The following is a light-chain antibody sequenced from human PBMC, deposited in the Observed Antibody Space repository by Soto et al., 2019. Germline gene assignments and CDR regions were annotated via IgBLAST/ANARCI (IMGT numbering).Light chain of an antibody. J-gene: IGLJ3*02. CDR3: ETWDSNTWV. V-gene: IGLV4-60*03. Sequence: QPVLTQSSSASASLGSSVKLTCTLSSGHSSYIIAWHQQQPGKAPRYLMKLEGSGSYNKGSGVPDRFSGSSSGADRYLTISILQSEDEADYSCETWDSNTWVFGGGTKLTVL. CDR2: LEGSGSY. CDR1: SGHSSYI.